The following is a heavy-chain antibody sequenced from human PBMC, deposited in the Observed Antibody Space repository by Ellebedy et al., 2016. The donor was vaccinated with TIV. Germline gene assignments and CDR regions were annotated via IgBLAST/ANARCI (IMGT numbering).Heavy chain of an antibody. J-gene: IGHJ6*02. V-gene: IGHV3-20*03. Sequence: GGSLRLSXSVSGFTLEDHGMSWVRQVPGKGLEWVSGINWNGGSTGYADSVQGRFTIYKDNAKNSVYLEMNSLRVEDTALYYCARGYSYGGFYYGMEVWGQGTTVTVSS. CDR1: GFTLEDHG. CDR2: INWNGGST. D-gene: IGHD1-26*01. CDR3: ARGYSYGGFYYGMEV.